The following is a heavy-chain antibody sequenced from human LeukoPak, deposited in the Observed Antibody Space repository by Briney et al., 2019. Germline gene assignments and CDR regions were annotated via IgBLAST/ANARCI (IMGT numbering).Heavy chain of an antibody. J-gene: IGHJ4*02. Sequence: ASVKVSCKASGYTFTSYGISWVRQAPGQGLEWMGWISAYNGNTNYAQKLQGRVTMTTDTSTSTAHMELRSLRSDDTAVYYCARGPAAHGSAYFDYWGQGTLVTVSS. CDR3: ARGPAAHGSAYFDY. D-gene: IGHD3-10*01. CDR1: GYTFTSYG. V-gene: IGHV1-18*01. CDR2: ISAYNGNT.